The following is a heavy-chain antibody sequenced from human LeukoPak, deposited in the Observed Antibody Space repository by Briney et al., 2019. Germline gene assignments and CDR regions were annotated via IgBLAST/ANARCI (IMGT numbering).Heavy chain of an antibody. V-gene: IGHV4-59*08. Sequence: SETLSLTCTVSGGSISSYYWSWIRQPPGKGLEWIGYIYYSGSTNYNPSLKSRVTISVDTSKNQFSLKLSSVTAADTAVYYCARHLVVSRFDYWGQGTLVTVSS. CDR2: IYYSGST. CDR3: ARHLVVSRFDY. CDR1: GGSISSYY. J-gene: IGHJ4*02. D-gene: IGHD2-15*01.